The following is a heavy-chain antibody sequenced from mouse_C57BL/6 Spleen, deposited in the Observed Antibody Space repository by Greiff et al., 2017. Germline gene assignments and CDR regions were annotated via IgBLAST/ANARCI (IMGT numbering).Heavy chain of an antibody. CDR3: ANNWDGTAWFAY. Sequence: VQGVESGPGLVQPSQSLSITCTVSGFSLTSYGVHWVRQSPGKGLEWLGVIWRGGSTDYNAAFMSRLSITKDNSKSQVFFKMNSLQADDTAIYYCANNWDGTAWFAYWGQGTLVTVSA. J-gene: IGHJ3*01. V-gene: IGHV2-5*01. CDR2: IWRGGST. D-gene: IGHD4-1*01. CDR1: GFSLTSYG.